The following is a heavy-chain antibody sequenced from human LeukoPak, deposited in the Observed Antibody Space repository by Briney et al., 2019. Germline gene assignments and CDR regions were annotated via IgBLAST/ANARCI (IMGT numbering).Heavy chain of an antibody. J-gene: IGHJ4*02. CDR3: AKDKDYGSGSYFDY. D-gene: IGHD3-10*01. CDR1: GFTFSNYA. CDR2: ISGSGGST. Sequence: PGGSLRLSCAASGFTFSNYAINWVRQAPGKGLEWVSAISGSGGSTYYADSVKGRFTISRDNSKNTLYLQMNSLRAEDTAVYYCAKDKDYGSGSYFDYWGQGTLVTVSS. V-gene: IGHV3-23*01.